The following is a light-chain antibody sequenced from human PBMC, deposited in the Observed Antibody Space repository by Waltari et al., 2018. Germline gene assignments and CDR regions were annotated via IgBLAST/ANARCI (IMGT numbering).Light chain of an antibody. V-gene: IGKV1-5*03. CDR2: TAS. J-gene: IGKJ2*01. CDR1: QSISDW. CDR3: QQYHSYPYT. Sequence: DIQMTQSPSALSASVGDRVTITCRASQSISDWLAWYQQKPGKAPKPLIYTASDLESGGPSRFSGSGSGTEFTFTISSLQPDEFATYYCQQYHSYPYTFGQGTKLGIK.